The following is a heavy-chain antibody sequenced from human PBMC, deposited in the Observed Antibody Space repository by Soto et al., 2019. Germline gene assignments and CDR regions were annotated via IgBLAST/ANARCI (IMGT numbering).Heavy chain of an antibody. CDR2: ISLDGNTH. J-gene: IGHJ4*02. CDR1: GFTFKFYG. Sequence: VHMVESGGGVVQPGKSLRLSCETSGFTFKFYGMHWVRQAPGKGLECVAVISLDGNTHYYADSVKGRFTISRDNSKNTLYLLLNSLRLDDSSTYYCAKDRGGDCPDNSCYFGADYWGQXALVX. V-gene: IGHV3-30*18. D-gene: IGHD2-2*01. CDR3: AKDRGGDCPDNSCYFGADY.